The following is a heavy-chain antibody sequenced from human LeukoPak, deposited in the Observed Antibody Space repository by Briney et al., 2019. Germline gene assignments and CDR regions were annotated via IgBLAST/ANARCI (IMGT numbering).Heavy chain of an antibody. CDR1: GFTFSSYS. D-gene: IGHD1-26*01. CDR2: ISSSSAHI. V-gene: IGHV3-21*01. Sequence: GGSLRLSCAASGFTFSSYSMNWARQAPGKGLEWVSLISSSSAHINYADSVKGRFTISRDKPRNSLYLQMNSLRAEDTAVYYCARDIGGSYTAIDYWGQGTLVTVSS. J-gene: IGHJ4*02. CDR3: ARDIGGSYTAIDY.